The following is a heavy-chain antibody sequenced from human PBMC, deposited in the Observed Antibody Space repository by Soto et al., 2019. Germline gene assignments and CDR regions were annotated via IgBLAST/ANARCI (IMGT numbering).Heavy chain of an antibody. Sequence: QVQLVQSGAEVKKPGASVKVSCRASGYTFTSYGISWVRQAPGQGLDWMGWISAYNGNTNYAQKLQGRVTITTDTSTSTAYMELRSLRSDDTAVYYCALTIFTLYYFDYWGQGTLVTVSS. CDR3: ALTIFTLYYFDY. J-gene: IGHJ4*02. CDR1: GYTFTSYG. CDR2: ISAYNGNT. V-gene: IGHV1-18*01. D-gene: IGHD3-9*01.